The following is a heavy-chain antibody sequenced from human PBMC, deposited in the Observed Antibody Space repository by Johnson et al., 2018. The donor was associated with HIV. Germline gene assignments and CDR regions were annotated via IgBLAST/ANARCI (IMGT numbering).Heavy chain of an antibody. V-gene: IGHV3-20*04. CDR2: VSWIGGST. CDR1: GFRFDDYG. Sequence: EVQLVASGGGLVQPGGSLRLSCAASGFRFDDYGISWVRQAPGKGLEWVSGVSWIGGSTGYADSVKGRFSISRDNVKNSLYLQMNSLRVEDTALYYCAREGGPPKLAFDIWGQGTMVTVSS. J-gene: IGHJ3*02. CDR3: AREGGPPKLAFDI. D-gene: IGHD3-16*01.